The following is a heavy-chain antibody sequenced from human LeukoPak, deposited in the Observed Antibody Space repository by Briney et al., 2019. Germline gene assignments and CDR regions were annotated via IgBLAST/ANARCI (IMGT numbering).Heavy chain of an antibody. Sequence: GGSLRLSCAASGFTFSNAWMSWVRQAPGKGLEWVGRIKSKTDGGTTDYAAPVKGRFTISRDDSKNTLYLQMNSLKTEDTAVYYCTPNRVGGYLDYWGQGTLVIVSS. CDR2: IKSKTDGGTT. D-gene: IGHD1-14*01. CDR3: TPNRVGGYLDY. V-gene: IGHV3-15*01. J-gene: IGHJ4*02. CDR1: GFTFSNAW.